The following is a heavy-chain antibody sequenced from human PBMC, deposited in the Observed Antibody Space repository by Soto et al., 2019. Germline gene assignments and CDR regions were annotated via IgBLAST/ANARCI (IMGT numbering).Heavy chain of an antibody. CDR2: INYNGAT. D-gene: IGHD1-26*01. CDR3: ARWDNWFAP. J-gene: IGHJ5*02. CDR1: GGSVSSGSYF. Sequence: QVQLQESGPGLVKPSETLSLTCTVSGGSVSSGSYFWSWSRQPPGKGLDWIGYINYNGATIYNPSLKSRVTISVDTSKNQFSLKLSSVTAADTAVYYCARWDNWFAPCGQGTLVTVSS. V-gene: IGHV4-61*01.